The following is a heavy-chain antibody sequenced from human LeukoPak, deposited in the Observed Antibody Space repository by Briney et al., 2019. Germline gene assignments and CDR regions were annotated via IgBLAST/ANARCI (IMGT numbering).Heavy chain of an antibody. CDR1: GFTFSDYY. Sequence: GGSLRLSCAASGFTFSDYYMSWIRQAPGKGLEWVSNISSSGSTIYYADSVKGRFTISRDNAKNSLYLQMNSLRAEDTAVYYCARDRPRRYFDTEYYFDYWGQGTLVTVSS. CDR3: ARDRPRRYFDTEYYFDY. J-gene: IGHJ4*02. CDR2: ISSSGSTI. D-gene: IGHD3-9*01. V-gene: IGHV3-11*01.